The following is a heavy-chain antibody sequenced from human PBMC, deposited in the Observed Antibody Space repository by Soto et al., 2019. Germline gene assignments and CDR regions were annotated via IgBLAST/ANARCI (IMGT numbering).Heavy chain of an antibody. CDR2: IYPGDSDT. CDR1: GYSFTSYW. CDR3: ARGPDIVVVPAAAPSWFDP. J-gene: IGHJ5*02. V-gene: IGHV5-51*01. Sequence: GESLKISCKGSGYSFTSYWIGWVRQMPGKGLEWMGIIYPGDSDTRYSPSFQGQVTISADKSISTAYLQWSSLKASDTAVYYCARGPDIVVVPAAAPSWFDPWGQGTLVTVSS. D-gene: IGHD2-2*01.